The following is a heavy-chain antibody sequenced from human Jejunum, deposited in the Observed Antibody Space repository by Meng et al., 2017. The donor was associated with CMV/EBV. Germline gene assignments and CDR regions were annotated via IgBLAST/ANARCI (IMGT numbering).Heavy chain of an antibody. CDR1: GFTLRDYC. CDR2: SRNKANSYNT. D-gene: IGHD5-24*01. V-gene: IGHV3-72*01. Sequence: YCAAAGFTLRDYCMDWVRQNPEKGLEWLARSRNKANSYNTEYAASVKGRFTISRDESENSLFLQVNSLKIEDTAIYYCVRGYNSFDCWGQGILVPSPQ. J-gene: IGHJ4*02. CDR3: VRGYNSFDC.